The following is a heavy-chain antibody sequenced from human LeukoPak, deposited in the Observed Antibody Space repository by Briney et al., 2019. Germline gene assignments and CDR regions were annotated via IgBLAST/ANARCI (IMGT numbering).Heavy chain of an antibody. CDR1: GGSISSSSYY. Sequence: PSETLSLTCTVSGGSISSSSYYWGWIRQPPGKGLEWIGSIYYSGSTYYNPSLKSRVTISVDTSKNQFSLKLSSVTAADTAVYYCARPAEYSSSSEEEGYYYYYMDVWGKGTTVTVSS. V-gene: IGHV4-39*01. D-gene: IGHD6-6*01. CDR2: IYYSGST. J-gene: IGHJ6*03. CDR3: ARPAEYSSSSEEEGYYYYYMDV.